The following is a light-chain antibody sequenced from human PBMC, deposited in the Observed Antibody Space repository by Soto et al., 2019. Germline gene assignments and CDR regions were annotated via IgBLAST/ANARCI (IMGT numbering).Light chain of an antibody. CDR3: QQLTDWPPQWT. CDR2: DAS. J-gene: IGKJ1*01. CDR1: QSISSY. Sequence: EIVLAQSPATLSLPPGERATLSCRASQSISSYLAWYQQKPGQGPRLLIYDASSRATGIPARFSGSGSGTDFTLTISSLEPEDFAVYYCQQLTDWPPQWTFGQGTKVDIK. V-gene: IGKV3-11*01.